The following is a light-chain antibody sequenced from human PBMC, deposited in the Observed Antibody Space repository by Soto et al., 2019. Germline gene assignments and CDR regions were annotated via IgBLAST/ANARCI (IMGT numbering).Light chain of an antibody. Sequence: QSALTQPASVSGSPGQSITISCTGTSSDVGGYNYVSWYQQHPGKAPKLMIYDVNNRPSGVSNRFSASKSGNTASLTISGLQAEDEADYYCSSFASSGTLVFGGGTKLPVL. J-gene: IGLJ2*01. CDR1: SSDVGGYNY. CDR2: DVN. CDR3: SSFASSGTLV. V-gene: IGLV2-14*01.